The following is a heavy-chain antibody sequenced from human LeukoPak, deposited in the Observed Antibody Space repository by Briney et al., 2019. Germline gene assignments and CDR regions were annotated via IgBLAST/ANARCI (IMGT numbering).Heavy chain of an antibody. J-gene: IGHJ4*02. CDR2: ISSSGSTI. CDR3: ARGGTYQLLVFDY. V-gene: IGHV3-48*03. Sequence: PGGSLRLSCAASGFTFSSYEMNWVRQAPGKGLEWVSYISSSGSTIYYADSVKGRFTISRDNAKNSLYLQMNSLRAEDTAVYYCARGGTYQLLVFDYWGQGTLVTVSS. CDR1: GFTFSSYE. D-gene: IGHD2-2*01.